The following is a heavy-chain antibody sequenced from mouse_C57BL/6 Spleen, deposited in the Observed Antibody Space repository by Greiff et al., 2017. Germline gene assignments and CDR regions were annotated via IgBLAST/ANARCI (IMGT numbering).Heavy chain of an antibody. V-gene: IGHV1-54*01. Sequence: QVQLQQSGAELVRPGTSVKVSCKASGYAFTNYLIEWVKQRPGQGLEWIGVINPGSGGTNYNEKFKGKATLTADKSSSTAYMQLSSLTSEDSAVYFGARWGGYDEGFAYGGQGALVTVSA. CDR3: ARWGGYDEGFAY. CDR1: GYAFTNYL. D-gene: IGHD2-2*01. CDR2: INPGSGGT. J-gene: IGHJ3*01.